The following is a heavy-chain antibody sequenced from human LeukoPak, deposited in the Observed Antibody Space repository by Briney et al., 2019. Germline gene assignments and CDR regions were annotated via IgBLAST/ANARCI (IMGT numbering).Heavy chain of an antibody. CDR3: ARGGLLYSSGWYYFDY. D-gene: IGHD6-19*01. CDR1: GYTFTGYH. Sequence: GASVKVSCKASGYTFTGYHMHWVRQAPGQGLEWMGWINPNSGGTNYAQKFQGWVTMTRDTSISTAYMELSRLRSDDTAVYYCARGGLLYSSGWYYFDYWGQGTLVTVSS. J-gene: IGHJ4*02. V-gene: IGHV1-2*04. CDR2: INPNSGGT.